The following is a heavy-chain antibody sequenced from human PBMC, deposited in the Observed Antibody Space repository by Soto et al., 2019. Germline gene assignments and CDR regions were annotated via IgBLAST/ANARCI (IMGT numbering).Heavy chain of an antibody. Sequence: QVQLQQWGAGLLKPSETLSLTCAVYGGSFSGYYWSWIRQPPGKALEWIGEINHSGSTNYNPSLKSRVTISVDTSKNQFSLKLSSVTAADTAVYYCARGPSTYSSSSDYYYYYMDVWGKGTTVTVSS. CDR3: ARGPSTYSSSSDYYYYYMDV. D-gene: IGHD6-6*01. CDR1: GGSFSGYY. J-gene: IGHJ6*03. CDR2: INHSGST. V-gene: IGHV4-34*01.